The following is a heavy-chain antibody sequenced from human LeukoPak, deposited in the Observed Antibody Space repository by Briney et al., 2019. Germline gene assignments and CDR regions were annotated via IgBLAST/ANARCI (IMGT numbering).Heavy chain of an antibody. CDR3: ARDLAPYGGYSIPAY. CDR2: INPDKGDT. J-gene: IGHJ4*02. CDR1: GFTFSGYY. D-gene: IGHD4-23*01. Sequence: ASVKVSCKASGFTFSGYYFHWLRQTPGQGFEWMGWINPDKGDTNFTQKFSGRVTLTRDTSMTTVYMELKSLTFDDSAVYFCARDLAPYGGYSIPAYWGQETLITVSS. V-gene: IGHV1-2*02.